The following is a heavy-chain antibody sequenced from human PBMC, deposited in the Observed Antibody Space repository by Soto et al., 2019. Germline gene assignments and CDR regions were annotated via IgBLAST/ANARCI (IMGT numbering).Heavy chain of an antibody. CDR2: MNPNSGNT. CDR1: GCTFTSYD. D-gene: IGHD6-19*01. Sequence: ASVKVSGKASGCTFTSYDINWVRQATGQGLEWMGWMNPNSGNTGYAQKFQGRVTMTRNTSIGTAYMELSSLRAEDTAGYYCARGLGYSRGSYWFEPWGQGTLVTVSS. CDR3: ARGLGYSRGSYWFEP. J-gene: IGHJ5*02. V-gene: IGHV1-8*01.